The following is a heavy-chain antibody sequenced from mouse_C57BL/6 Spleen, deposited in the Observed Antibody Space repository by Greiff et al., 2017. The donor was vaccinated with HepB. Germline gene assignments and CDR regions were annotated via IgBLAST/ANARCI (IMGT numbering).Heavy chain of an antibody. CDR2: IYPGDGDT. CDR1: GYAFSSYW. Sequence: VQLQQSGAELVKPGASVKISCKASGYAFSSYWMNWVKQRPGKGLEWIGQIYPGDGDTNYNGKFKGKATLTADKSSSTAYMQLSSLTSEDSAVYFCARGATVVGYFDYWGQGTTLTVSS. D-gene: IGHD1-1*01. V-gene: IGHV1-80*01. CDR3: ARGATVVGYFDY. J-gene: IGHJ2*01.